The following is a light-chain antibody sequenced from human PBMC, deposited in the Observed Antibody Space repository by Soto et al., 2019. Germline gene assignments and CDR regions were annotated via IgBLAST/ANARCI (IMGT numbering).Light chain of an antibody. CDR2: GAS. V-gene: IGKV3-15*01. J-gene: IGKJ4*01. CDR1: QSVSSN. CDR3: QQYNNWPQLT. Sequence: EIVMTQSPATLSVSPGERATLSCRASQSVSSNLAWYQQKPGQAPRLLIYGASTRASGIPARFSGSGSGTDFTLTISSLQSEGFAVYYCQQYNNWPQLTFGGGTKVEIK.